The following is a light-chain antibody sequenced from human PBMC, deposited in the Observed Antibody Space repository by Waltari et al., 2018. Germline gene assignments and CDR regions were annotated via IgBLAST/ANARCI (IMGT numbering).Light chain of an antibody. J-gene: IGKJ1*01. V-gene: IGKV3-20*01. CDR3: QNHERLPAT. CDR2: AAY. CDR1: QNIGQY. Sequence: LTQSPGTLSLSPGDSATLSCRASQNIGQYLVWYQQKPGQPPRLLMYAAYRRATGVPDRFSGSGSGTDFSLTISRLEPEDFAVYYCQNHERLPATFGQGTRVEIK.